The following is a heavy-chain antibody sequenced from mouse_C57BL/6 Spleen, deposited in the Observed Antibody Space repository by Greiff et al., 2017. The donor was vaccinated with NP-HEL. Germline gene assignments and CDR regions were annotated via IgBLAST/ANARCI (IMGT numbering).Heavy chain of an antibody. Sequence: QVQLQQSGAELVMPGASVKLSCKASGYTFTSYWMHWVKQRPGQGLEWIGEIDPSDSYTNYNQKFKGKSTLTVDKSSSTAYMQHSSLTSEDSAVYYCARKEVYYGSSNWYFDVWGTGTTVTVSS. CDR2: IDPSDSYT. CDR3: ARKEVYYGSSNWYFDV. J-gene: IGHJ1*03. V-gene: IGHV1-69*01. D-gene: IGHD1-1*01. CDR1: GYTFTSYW.